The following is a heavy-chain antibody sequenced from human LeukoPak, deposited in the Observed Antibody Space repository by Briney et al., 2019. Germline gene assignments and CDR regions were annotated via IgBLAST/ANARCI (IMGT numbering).Heavy chain of an antibody. CDR3: ARDDYYGSGTIALDY. Sequence: PGGSLRLSCAASGFTFSNYAMSWVRQGPGKGLEWVSYISSSSSTIYYADSVKGRFTISRDNAKNSLYLQMNSLRAEDTAVYYCARDDYYGSGTIALDYWGQGTLVAVSS. D-gene: IGHD3-10*01. CDR1: GFTFSNYA. J-gene: IGHJ4*02. V-gene: IGHV3-48*04. CDR2: ISSSSSTI.